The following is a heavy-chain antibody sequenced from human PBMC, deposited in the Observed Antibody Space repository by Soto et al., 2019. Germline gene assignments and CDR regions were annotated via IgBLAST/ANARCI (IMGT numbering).Heavy chain of an antibody. CDR3: ATMGTPVTGLYYFDY. CDR1: GGSISSGNYY. D-gene: IGHD4-17*01. J-gene: IGHJ4*02. V-gene: IGHV4-30-4*01. CDR2: ISYSGTT. Sequence: QVQLQESGPGLVKPSQTLSLTCTVSGGSISSGNYYWSWIRQPPGKGLEWIGFISYSGTTHYSASLRSRVSISVATSKNQFSLDLSSVTAADTAVYYCATMGTPVTGLYYFDYWGQVTLVTVSS.